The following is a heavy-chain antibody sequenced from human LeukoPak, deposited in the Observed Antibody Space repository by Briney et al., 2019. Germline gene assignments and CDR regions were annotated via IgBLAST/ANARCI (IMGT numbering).Heavy chain of an antibody. V-gene: IGHV3-9*01. D-gene: IGHD6-19*01. CDR1: GFTFDDYA. Sequence: GRSLRLSCAASGFTFDDYAMHWVRHAPGKGLEWVSGISWNSGSIGYADSVKGRFTISRDNAKNSLYLQMNSLRAEDTALYYCAKEASSGWPRGPFQHWGQGTLVTVSS. CDR3: AKEASSGWPRGPFQH. CDR2: ISWNSGSI. J-gene: IGHJ1*01.